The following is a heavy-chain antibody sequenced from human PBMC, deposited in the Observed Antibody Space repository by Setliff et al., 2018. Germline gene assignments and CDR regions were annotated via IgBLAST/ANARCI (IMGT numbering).Heavy chain of an antibody. J-gene: IGHJ4*02. Sequence: PGGSLRLSCAASGFTFTSYAMRWVRQAPGKGLEWVSSISGSGGSTYYADSVKGRFTISRDNSNNALYLQMNGLRAEDTGIYFCAKDRIIMVRGVPNFDFWGQGTLVTVSS. CDR1: GFTFTSYA. CDR3: AKDRIIMVRGVPNFDF. V-gene: IGHV3-23*01. CDR2: ISGSGGST. D-gene: IGHD3-10*01.